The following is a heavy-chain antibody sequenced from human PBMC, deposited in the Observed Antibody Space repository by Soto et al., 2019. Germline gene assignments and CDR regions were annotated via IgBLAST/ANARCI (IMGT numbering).Heavy chain of an antibody. D-gene: IGHD1-26*01. CDR1: GFTFDDYA. Sequence: PGGSLRLSCAASGFTFDDYAMHWVRQAPGKGLEWVSGISWNSGSIGYADSVKGRFTISRDNAKNSLYLQMNSLRAEDTALYYCAKDIEGGSYLCWDYFDYWGQVTLVTVSS. CDR3: AKDIEGGSYLCWDYFDY. J-gene: IGHJ4*02. V-gene: IGHV3-9*01. CDR2: ISWNSGSI.